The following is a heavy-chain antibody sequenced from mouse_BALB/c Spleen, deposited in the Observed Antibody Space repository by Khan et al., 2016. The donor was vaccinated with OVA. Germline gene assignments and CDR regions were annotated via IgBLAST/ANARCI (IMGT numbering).Heavy chain of an antibody. Sequence: EVELVESGGGLVQPGGSRKLSCAASGFTFSSFGMHWVRQAPEKGLEWVAYISSGSSTIYYEETVKGRFTISRDKPKNTLFLQMTSLRAEDTSMYYCARSDAMDYWGQGTSVTVSS. CDR1: GFTFSSFG. CDR2: ISSGSSTI. V-gene: IGHV5-17*02. J-gene: IGHJ4*01. CDR3: ARSDAMDY.